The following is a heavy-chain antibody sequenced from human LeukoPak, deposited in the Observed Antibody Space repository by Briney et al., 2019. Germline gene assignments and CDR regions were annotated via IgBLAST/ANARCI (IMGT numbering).Heavy chain of an antibody. CDR2: ISSSGSTI. D-gene: IGHD3-3*01. CDR1: GFTFSDYY. V-gene: IGHV3-11*01. J-gene: IGHJ6*03. Sequence: GGSLRLSCAASGFTFSDYYMSWIRQAPGKGLEWVSYISSSGSTIYYADSVKGRFTISRDNAKNSLYLQMNSLRAEDTAVYYCARESKENDFWSGYYTGIYYYYYMDVWGKGTTVTVSS. CDR3: ARESKENDFWSGYYTGIYYYYYMDV.